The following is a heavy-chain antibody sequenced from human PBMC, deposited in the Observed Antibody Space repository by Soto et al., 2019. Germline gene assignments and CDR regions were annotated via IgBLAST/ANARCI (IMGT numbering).Heavy chain of an antibody. CDR1: GGSFSGYY. V-gene: IGHV4-34*01. Sequence: PSETLSLTCAVYGGSFSGYYWSWIRQPPGKGLEWIGEINHSGSTNYNPSLKSRVTISVDTSKNQFSLKLSSVTAADTAVYYCARGDYGDYGDYYGMDVWGQGTTVTVSS. CDR3: ARGDYGDYGDYYGMDV. D-gene: IGHD4-17*01. CDR2: INHSGST. J-gene: IGHJ6*02.